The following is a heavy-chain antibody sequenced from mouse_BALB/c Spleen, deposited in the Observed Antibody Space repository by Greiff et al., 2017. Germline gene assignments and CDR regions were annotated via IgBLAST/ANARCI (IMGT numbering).Heavy chain of an antibody. CDR1: GYSITSGYY. J-gene: IGHJ2*01. D-gene: IGHD2-2*01. CDR3: ARDARYGYDY. V-gene: IGHV3-6*02. Sequence: EVKLQESGPGLVKPSQSLSLTCSVTGYSITSGYYWNWIRQFPGNKLEWMGYISYDGSNNYNPSLKNRISITRDTSKNQFFLKLNSVTTEDTATYYCARDARYGYDYWGQGTTLTVSS. CDR2: ISYDGSN.